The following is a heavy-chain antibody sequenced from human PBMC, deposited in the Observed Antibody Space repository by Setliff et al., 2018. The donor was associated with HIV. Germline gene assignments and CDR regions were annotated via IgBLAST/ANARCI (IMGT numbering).Heavy chain of an antibody. D-gene: IGHD6-13*01. CDR3: ANSHLGTDRSRWYYFDY. CDR1: GGSISSGAYY. J-gene: IGHJ4*02. V-gene: IGHV3-33*08. Sequence: LSLTCTVSGGSISSGAYYWSWIRQHPGKGLEWVAVIWYDGSNKYYADSVKGRFTISRDNSKNTLYLQMNSLRAEDTAVYYCANSHLGTDRSRWYYFDYWGQGTLVTVSS. CDR2: IWYDGSNK.